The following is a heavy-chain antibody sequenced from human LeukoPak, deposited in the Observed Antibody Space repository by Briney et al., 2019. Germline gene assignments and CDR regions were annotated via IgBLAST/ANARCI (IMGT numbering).Heavy chain of an antibody. CDR2: INHSGIT. CDR1: GGTFSTYY. D-gene: IGHD3-10*01. Sequence: SETLSLTCAVYGGTFSTYYWNWLRQPPGKGLEWIGEINHSGITNDNPSLKSRVIISVDTSKKQSSLRLTSVTAADTAVYYCARGEPGGRDYWGQGTLVTVSS. CDR3: ARGEPGGRDY. V-gene: IGHV4-34*01. J-gene: IGHJ4*02.